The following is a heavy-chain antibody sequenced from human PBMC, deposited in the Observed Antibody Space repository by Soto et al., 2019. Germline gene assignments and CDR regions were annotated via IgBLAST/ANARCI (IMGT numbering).Heavy chain of an antibody. D-gene: IGHD3-10*01. CDR2: ISYDGSNK. J-gene: IGHJ4*02. Sequence: LRLSCAASGFTFSSYAMHWVRQAPGKGLEWVAFISYDGSNKYYSDSVKGRFTISRDNSKNTLYLQMNSLRAEDTAVYHCARESGLSYWGQGALVTVSS. CDR3: ARESGLSY. V-gene: IGHV3-30-3*01. CDR1: GFTFSSYA.